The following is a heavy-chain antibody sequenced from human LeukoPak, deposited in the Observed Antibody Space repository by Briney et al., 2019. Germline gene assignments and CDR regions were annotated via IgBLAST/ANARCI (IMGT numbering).Heavy chain of an antibody. CDR1: GFGFSVYW. V-gene: IGHV3-74*01. Sequence: PAGSLRPSCAASGFGFSVYWMHWVRQAPGKGLVWVAHINEDGTSASHADSVKGRFTISRDNAKNTLYLQMNSLTVEDTAVYYCARVPTNSYGFGQWGQGSLVTVSS. CDR2: INEDGTSA. D-gene: IGHD5-18*01. J-gene: IGHJ4*02. CDR3: ARVPTNSYGFGQ.